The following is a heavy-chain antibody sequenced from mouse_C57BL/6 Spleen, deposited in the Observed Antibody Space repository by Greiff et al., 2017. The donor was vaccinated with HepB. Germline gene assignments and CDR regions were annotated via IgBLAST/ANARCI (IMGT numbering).Heavy chain of an antibody. D-gene: IGHD2-1*01. CDR3: ATPYGNYGYFDV. Sequence: EVQLQQSGPELVKPGASVKIPCKASGYTFTDYNMDWVKQSHGKSLEWIGDINPNNGGTIYNQKFKGKATLTVDKSSSTAYMELRSLTSEDTAVYYCATPYGNYGYFDVWGTGTTVTVSS. CDR1: GYTFTDYN. J-gene: IGHJ1*03. V-gene: IGHV1-18*01. CDR2: INPNNGGT.